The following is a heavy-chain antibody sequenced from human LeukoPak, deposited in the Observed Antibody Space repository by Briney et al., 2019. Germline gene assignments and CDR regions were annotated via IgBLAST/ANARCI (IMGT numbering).Heavy chain of an antibody. J-gene: IGHJ4*02. V-gene: IGHV1-18*01. CDR1: GYTFTSYG. Sequence: GASVKVFCKASGYTFTSYGISWVRQAPGQGLEWMGWISAYNGNTNYAQKLQGRVTMTTDTSTSTAYMELRSLRSDDTAVYYCARNRQWLAKYYFDYWGQGTLVTVSS. CDR3: ARNRQWLAKYYFDY. D-gene: IGHD3-22*01. CDR2: ISAYNGNT.